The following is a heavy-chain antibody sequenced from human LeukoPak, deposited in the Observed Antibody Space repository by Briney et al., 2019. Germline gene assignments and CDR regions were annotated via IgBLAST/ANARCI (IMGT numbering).Heavy chain of an antibody. CDR3: ARRGGTPFYDY. Sequence: GESLKISCKTSGYYFTDYWIGWVRQKPGKGLEWMGISPSFQGQVTFSADRSKDTAYLRWSSLKASDTAVYYCARRGGTPFYDYWGQGTLVTVSP. J-gene: IGHJ4*02. D-gene: IGHD1-14*01. CDR1: GYYFTDYW. V-gene: IGHV5-51*01.